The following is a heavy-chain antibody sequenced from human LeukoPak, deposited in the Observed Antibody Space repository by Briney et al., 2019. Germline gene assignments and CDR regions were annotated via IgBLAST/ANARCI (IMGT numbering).Heavy chain of an antibody. V-gene: IGHV4-59*01. Sequence: PSETLSLTCTVSGGSITKYYWSWIRQPPGKGLEWVGYIYYSGSTNYNPSLKSRVTISVDTSKNQFSINLRSMAAADTAVYFCAKHLTNAYYDMIWFDPWGQGTLVTVSS. J-gene: IGHJ5*02. CDR1: GGSITKYY. D-gene: IGHD3-22*01. CDR3: AKHLTNAYYDMIWFDP. CDR2: IYYSGST.